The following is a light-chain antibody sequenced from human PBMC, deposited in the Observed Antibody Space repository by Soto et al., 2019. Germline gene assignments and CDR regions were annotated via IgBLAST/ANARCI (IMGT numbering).Light chain of an antibody. Sequence: QPVLTQPPSASGTPGQKVTISCSGSSSNIGSNTVNWYQQLPGTAPKLLIFGNTERPSGIPDRFSGSKTGTSVSLAISGLQSEDEGDYYCAVWDDSLDGFVFGTGTKLTVL. J-gene: IGLJ1*01. CDR2: GNT. CDR1: SSNIGSNT. V-gene: IGLV1-44*01. CDR3: AVWDDSLDGFV.